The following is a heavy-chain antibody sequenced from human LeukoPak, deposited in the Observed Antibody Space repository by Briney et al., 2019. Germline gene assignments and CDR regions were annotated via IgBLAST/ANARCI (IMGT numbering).Heavy chain of an antibody. CDR1: GFTFSTSW. CDR2: IKQDGSEQ. Sequence: GGSLRLSCTASGFTFSTSWMTWVRQAPGKGLEWVANIKQDGSEQYYVDSVKGRFTISRDNAKNSLSLQMNSLRAEDTALYYCARGRGTYGLYYFDYWGQGSLVTVTS. J-gene: IGHJ4*02. D-gene: IGHD3-10*01. CDR3: ARGRGTYGLYYFDY. V-gene: IGHV3-7*04.